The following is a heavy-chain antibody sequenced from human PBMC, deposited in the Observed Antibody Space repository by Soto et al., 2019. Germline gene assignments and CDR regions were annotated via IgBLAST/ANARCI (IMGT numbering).Heavy chain of an antibody. J-gene: IGHJ4*02. Sequence: ASVKVSCKASGYTFTSYTMHWVRQAPGQGLEWMGWINAYNGNKQSAQKFEDRVTITTDTSTSTVYMELRSLRSDDTAVYYCAREPNYFDYWGQGTLVTVSS. V-gene: IGHV1-3*01. CDR3: AREPNYFDY. CDR1: GYTFTSYT. CDR2: INAYNGNK.